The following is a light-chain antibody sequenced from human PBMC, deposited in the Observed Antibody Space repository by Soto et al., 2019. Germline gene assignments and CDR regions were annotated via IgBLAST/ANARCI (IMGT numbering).Light chain of an antibody. J-gene: IGKJ4*01. Sequence: DIQMTQSPSSLSASVGDRVTITCRASQSISSYLNWYQQKPGKAPKLLIYAASSLQSGVPSRFSGSGSGTDFTLTISSLQPEDFANYYCQQSYSTQLTFGGGTKVEIK. V-gene: IGKV1-39*01. CDR1: QSISSY. CDR3: QQSYSTQLT. CDR2: AAS.